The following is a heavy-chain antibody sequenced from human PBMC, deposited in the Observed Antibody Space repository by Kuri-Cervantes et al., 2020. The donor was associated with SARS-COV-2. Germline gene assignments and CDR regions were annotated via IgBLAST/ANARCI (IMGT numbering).Heavy chain of an antibody. D-gene: IGHD1-1*01. J-gene: IGHJ4*02. CDR3: VRDGDHWNFDY. CDR1: GFTFRNYW. V-gene: IGHV3-7*01. CDR2: IKQDGSEK. Sequence: GGSLRLSCGASGFTFRNYWMSWVRQAPGQGLEWVANIKQDGSEKHYVDSMKGQFTISRDNAKNMLFLQMNSLRAEDTAVYYCVRDGDHWNFDYWGQGTLVTVSS.